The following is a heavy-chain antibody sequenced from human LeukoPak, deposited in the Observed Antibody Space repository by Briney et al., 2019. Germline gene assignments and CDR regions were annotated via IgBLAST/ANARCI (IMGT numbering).Heavy chain of an antibody. V-gene: IGHV6-1*01. CDR1: GDSVSSDSAA. Sequence: SQTLSLTCAISGDSVSSDSAAWNWIRQSPSRGLEWLGRTHYRSKWYNDYAVSVKSRIIINPDTSKNQFSLQLNSVTPGDTAVYYCIRDYSWAFDIWGQGTLVTVSS. CDR3: IRDYSWAFDI. J-gene: IGHJ3*02. CDR2: THYRSKWYN. D-gene: IGHD2-21*01.